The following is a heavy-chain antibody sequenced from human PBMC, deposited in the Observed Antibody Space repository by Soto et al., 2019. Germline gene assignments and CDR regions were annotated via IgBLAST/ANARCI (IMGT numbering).Heavy chain of an antibody. J-gene: IGHJ2*01. Sequence: QVQLQESGPGLVKPSGTLSLTCAVSGGSISSSNWWSWVRQPPGKGLEWIGEIYHSGSTNYNPSLKSRVTLSVDTSKSHFSLKRSSVTAADTAVYYCARDGRAWAISLWGRGTLVTVSS. V-gene: IGHV4-4*02. CDR3: ARDGRAWAISL. D-gene: IGHD2-15*01. CDR2: IYHSGST. CDR1: GGSISSSNW.